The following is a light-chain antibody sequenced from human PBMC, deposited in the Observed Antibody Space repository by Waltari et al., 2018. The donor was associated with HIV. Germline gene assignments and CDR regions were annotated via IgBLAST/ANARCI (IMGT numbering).Light chain of an antibody. V-gene: IGLV1-40*01. CDR3: QSYDSTLSGWV. CDR2: GNN. J-gene: IGLJ3*02. Sequence: QSVLTQPPSVSGAPGQRVTISCTGTSSNIGANYDVNWYRQLPGPAPHVLIYGNNNRPSGVPDRFSGSKSGTSASLAITGLQPEDESDYHCQSYDSTLSGWVFGGGTKLTVL. CDR1: SSNIGANYD.